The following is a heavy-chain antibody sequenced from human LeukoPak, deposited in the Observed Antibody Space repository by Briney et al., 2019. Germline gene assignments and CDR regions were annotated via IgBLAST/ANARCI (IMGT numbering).Heavy chain of an antibody. CDR2: IIPIFGTA. J-gene: IGHJ4*02. Sequence: ASVKVSCKASGGAFSSYAISWVRQAPGQGLEWMGGIIPIFGTANYAQKFQGRVTITTDESTSTAYMELSSLRSEDTAVYYCARDYYDSSGYFLYWGQGTLVTVSS. V-gene: IGHV1-69*05. D-gene: IGHD3-22*01. CDR1: GGAFSSYA. CDR3: ARDYYDSSGYFLY.